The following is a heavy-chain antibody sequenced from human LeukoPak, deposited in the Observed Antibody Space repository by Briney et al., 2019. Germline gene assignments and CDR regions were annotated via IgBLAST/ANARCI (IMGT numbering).Heavy chain of an antibody. CDR1: GYTFTTYY. V-gene: IGHV1-46*01. CDR2: INPRGGST. J-gene: IGHJ4*02. Sequence: ASVKVSCKASGYTFTTYYMHWLRQAPGQDPEWMGIINPRGGSTDYAQKFQGRVTMTSDTSTSTVYMELHSLRSDDTAVYFCARVGMTAATADFWGQGTLVTVSS. D-gene: IGHD6-25*01. CDR3: ARVGMTAATADF.